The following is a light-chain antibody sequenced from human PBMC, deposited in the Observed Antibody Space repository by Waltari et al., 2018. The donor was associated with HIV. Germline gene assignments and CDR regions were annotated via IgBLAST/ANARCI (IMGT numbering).Light chain of an antibody. V-gene: IGLV1-51*01. J-gene: IGLJ2*01. CDR2: DNN. CDR1: SSNIGNNY. CDR3: ETWDHSLSAVV. Sequence: QSVLTQPPSVSAAPGQKVSISCSGSSSNIGNNYVSWYQQLPGTAPKLLIYDNNKRPSGIPDRFSGSKSGTSATLGITGLQTGDEDDYYCETWDHSLSAVVFGGGTKLTVL.